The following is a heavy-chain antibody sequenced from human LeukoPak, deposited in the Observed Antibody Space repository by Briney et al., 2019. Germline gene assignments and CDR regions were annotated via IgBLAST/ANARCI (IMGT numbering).Heavy chain of an antibody. CDR2: INHSGST. V-gene: IGHV4-34*01. CDR1: GGSFSGYY. J-gene: IGHJ4*02. D-gene: IGHD4-17*01. CDR3: ARGGYDYGEPYYFDY. Sequence: PSETLSLTCAVYGGSFSGYYWSWLRQPPGKGLEWIGEINHSGSTNYNPSLKSRVTISVDTSKNQFSLKLSSVTAADTAVYYCARGGYDYGEPYYFDYWGQGTLVTVSS.